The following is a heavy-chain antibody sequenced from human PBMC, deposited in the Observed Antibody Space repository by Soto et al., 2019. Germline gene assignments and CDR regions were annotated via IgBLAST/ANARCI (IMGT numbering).Heavy chain of an antibody. V-gene: IGHV3-73*01. Sequence: EVQLVESGGGLVQPGGSLKLSCAASGFTFSGSDIHWVRQASGKGLEWVGHITTKTNSYATEYAASVRGRFTISRDDSKNTAYLQMASLKTEDTAVYYCMETLTRRYVWGQGSTVTVSS. D-gene: IGHD3-9*01. CDR2: ITTKTNSYAT. CDR3: METLTRRYV. CDR1: GFTFSGSD. J-gene: IGHJ6*02.